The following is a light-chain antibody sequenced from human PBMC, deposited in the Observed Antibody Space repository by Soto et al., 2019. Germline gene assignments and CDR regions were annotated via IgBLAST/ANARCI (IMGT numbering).Light chain of an antibody. CDR1: QSTSSW. V-gene: IGKV1-5*03. Sequence: DSQMTQSPSSLSASVGDRVTITCRASQSTSSWLAWYQQKPGKAPKLLIYKSSSLISGVPSRFSGSGSGTEFTLTISSLQPDDSATYYCQQYDSYSRTFGQGTKVEIK. CDR2: KSS. CDR3: QQYDSYSRT. J-gene: IGKJ1*01.